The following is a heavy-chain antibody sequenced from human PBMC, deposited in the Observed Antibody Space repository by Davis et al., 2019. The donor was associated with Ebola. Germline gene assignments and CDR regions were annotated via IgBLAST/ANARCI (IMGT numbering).Heavy chain of an antibody. CDR1: GGTFSSYA. V-gene: IGHV1-58*02. J-gene: IGHJ4*02. D-gene: IGHD1-14*01. CDR3: AASAGTVGKFDF. Sequence: AASVKVSCKASGGTFSSYAISWVRQAPGQGLEWMGGIVVGSGNTNYAQKFRERLTMTRDLSTSTAYMELSSLRFEDTAVYYCAASAGTVGKFDFWGQGTLVTVSS. CDR2: IVVGSGNT.